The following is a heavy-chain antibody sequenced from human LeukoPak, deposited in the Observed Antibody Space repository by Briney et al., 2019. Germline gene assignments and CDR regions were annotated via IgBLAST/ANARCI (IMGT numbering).Heavy chain of an antibody. Sequence: SGGSLRLSCAASGISFSSNAMHWVRQAPGKGLEWVAVISYDGSNKQYADSVKGRFTISRDNSKNTLFLQMNSLRAEDTAVYYCAKDALYSSSWYTFDYWGQGTLVTVSS. V-gene: IGHV3-30*04. D-gene: IGHD6-13*01. J-gene: IGHJ4*02. CDR2: ISYDGSNK. CDR3: AKDALYSSSWYTFDY. CDR1: GISFSSNA.